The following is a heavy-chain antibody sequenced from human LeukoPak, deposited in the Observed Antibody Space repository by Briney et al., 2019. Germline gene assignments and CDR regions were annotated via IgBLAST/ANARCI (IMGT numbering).Heavy chain of an antibody. CDR1: GGSISSGGYY. CDR3: ARRDTDPDWYFDL. Sequence: SETLSLTCTVSGGSISSGGYYWSWIRQPPGKGLEWIGYIYYSGSTNYNPSLKSRVTISVDTPKNQFSLKLSSVTAADTAVYYCARRDTDPDWYFDLWGRGTLVTVSS. D-gene: IGHD5-18*01. J-gene: IGHJ2*01. V-gene: IGHV4-61*08. CDR2: IYYSGST.